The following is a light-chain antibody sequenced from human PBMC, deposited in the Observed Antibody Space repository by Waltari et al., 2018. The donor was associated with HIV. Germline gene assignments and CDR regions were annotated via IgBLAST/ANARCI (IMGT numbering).Light chain of an antibody. CDR1: QSVSTN. V-gene: IGKV3-15*01. Sequence: EIVMTQSPATLSVSPGERATLSCRASQSVSTNLAWYQQKPSQTPRLLIYVSSARATGIPARFSGSGSGTDFTLTISILQSEDFAIDFCQQYSNWPLTFGGGTKVEIK. J-gene: IGKJ4*01. CDR3: QQYSNWPLT. CDR2: VSS.